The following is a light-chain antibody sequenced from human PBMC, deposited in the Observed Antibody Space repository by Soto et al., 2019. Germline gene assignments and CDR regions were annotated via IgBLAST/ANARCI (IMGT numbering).Light chain of an antibody. CDR3: QQYYSDLLIT. Sequence: AIRMTQSPSSLSASTGDRVTITCRASQGISSYLAWYQQKPGKAPKLLIYAASTLQSGVPSRFSGSGSGTDFTLTISCLQSEDFATYYCQQYYSDLLITFGQGTRLEI. CDR1: QGISSY. J-gene: IGKJ5*01. V-gene: IGKV1-8*01. CDR2: AAS.